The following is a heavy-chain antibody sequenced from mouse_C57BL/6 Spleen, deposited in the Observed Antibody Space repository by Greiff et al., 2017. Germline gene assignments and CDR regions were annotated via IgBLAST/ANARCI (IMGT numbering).Heavy chain of an antibody. J-gene: IGHJ1*03. CDR1: GYTFTSYW. Sequence: QVQLQQPGAELVKPGASVKLSCKASGYTFTSYWMHWVKQRPGQGLEWIGMIHPNSGSTNYNEKFKSKATLTVDKSSSTAYMQLSSLTSEDSAVYYCARALYDYDVRWYFDVWGTGTTVTVSS. CDR3: ARALYDYDVRWYFDV. D-gene: IGHD2-4*01. V-gene: IGHV1-64*01. CDR2: IHPNSGST.